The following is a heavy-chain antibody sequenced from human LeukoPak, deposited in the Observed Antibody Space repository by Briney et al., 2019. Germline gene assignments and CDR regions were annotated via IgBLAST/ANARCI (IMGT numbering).Heavy chain of an antibody. CDR1: GYTFSNYS. J-gene: IGHJ4*02. CDR3: ARRDYYFDN. CDR2: ISPHTGNT. V-gene: IGHV1-18*01. Sequence: ASVKVSCKASGYTFSNYSIGWVRHAPGQGLERMGWISPHTGNTNYAQRLQGRVTMTTDTSTSTAYMELRSLRSDDTAVYYCARRDYYFDNWGQGTLVTVSS.